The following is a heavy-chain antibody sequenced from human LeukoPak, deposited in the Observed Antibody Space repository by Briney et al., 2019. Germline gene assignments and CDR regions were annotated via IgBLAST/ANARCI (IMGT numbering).Heavy chain of an antibody. V-gene: IGHV1-2*02. J-gene: IGHJ3*02. CDR1: GYIFTGYY. Sequence: ASVKVSCKASGYIFTGYYMHWVRQAPGQGLEWMGWINPDSGATDYAQNFQGRVTTTRDTSISTAYMELSRLRSDDTAVYYCARPVGSGSLSAFDIWGQGTMVTVSS. CDR3: ARPVGSGSLSAFDI. D-gene: IGHD3-10*01. CDR2: INPDSGAT.